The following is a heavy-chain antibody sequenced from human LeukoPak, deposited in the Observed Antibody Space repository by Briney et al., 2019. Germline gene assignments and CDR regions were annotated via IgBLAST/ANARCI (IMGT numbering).Heavy chain of an antibody. Sequence: SETLSLTCTVSGGSISSYYWSWIRQPPGKGLELIGFIYYSGSTSYNPSLKSRVTISVDTSKSQFSLKLSSVIAADTAVYYCARRAYSNGFDYIDYWGQETLVTVSS. CDR2: IYYSGST. CDR1: GGSISSYY. V-gene: IGHV4-59*08. CDR3: ARRAYSNGFDYIDY. D-gene: IGHD6-19*01. J-gene: IGHJ4*02.